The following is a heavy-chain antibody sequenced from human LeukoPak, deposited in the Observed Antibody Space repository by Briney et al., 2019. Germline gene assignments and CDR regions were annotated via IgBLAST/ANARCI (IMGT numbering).Heavy chain of an antibody. CDR2: INHSGST. V-gene: IGHV4-34*01. D-gene: IGHD3-22*01. CDR3: ARGVGYYDSSGYRHYFDY. CDR1: GGSFSGYY. Sequence: SETLSLNCAVYGGSFSGYYWSWIRQPPGKGLEWIGEINHSGSTNYNPSLKSRGPTSVDTSKTQFSLKLSSVTAADTAVYYCARGVGYYDSSGYRHYFDYWGQGTLVTVSS. J-gene: IGHJ4*02.